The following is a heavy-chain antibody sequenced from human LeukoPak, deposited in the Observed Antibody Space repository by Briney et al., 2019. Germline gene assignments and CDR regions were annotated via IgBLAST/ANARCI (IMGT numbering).Heavy chain of an antibody. Sequence: PSETLSLTCTVSGGSISSYYWSWIRQPPGEGLEWIGYIYYSGSTNYNPSLKSRVTISVDTSKNQFSLKLSSVTAADTAVYYCARRIPYYYDSRGAFDIWGQGTMVTVSS. J-gene: IGHJ3*02. CDR3: ARRIPYYYDSRGAFDI. CDR1: GGSISSYY. CDR2: IYYSGST. D-gene: IGHD3-22*01. V-gene: IGHV4-59*08.